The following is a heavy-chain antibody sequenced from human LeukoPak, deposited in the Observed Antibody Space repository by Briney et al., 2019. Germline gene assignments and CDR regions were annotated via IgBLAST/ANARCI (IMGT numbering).Heavy chain of an antibody. V-gene: IGHV4-34*01. Sequence: SETLSLTCAVYGGSISGYYRSWIRQPPRKGLEWIGEINHSGSTNYNPSLKSRVTISVDTSKNQFSLKLSSVTAADTAVYYCARSSSWPSDWGQGTLVTVSS. CDR2: INHSGST. CDR1: GGSISGYY. J-gene: IGHJ4*02. D-gene: IGHD6-13*01. CDR3: ARSSSWPSD.